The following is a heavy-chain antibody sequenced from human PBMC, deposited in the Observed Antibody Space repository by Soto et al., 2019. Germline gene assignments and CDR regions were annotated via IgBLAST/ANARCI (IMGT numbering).Heavy chain of an antibody. CDR3: ARVRTGYCSSTSCKTPS. D-gene: IGHD2-2*01. CDR1: GYTFTSYA. V-gene: IGHV1-3*01. Sequence: ASVKVSCTASGYTFTSYAMHWVRQAPGQRLEWMGWINAGNGNTKYSQKFQGRVTITRDTSASTAYMELSSLRSEDTAVYYCARVRTGYCSSTSCKTPSWGQGTLVTVSS. CDR2: INAGNGNT. J-gene: IGHJ4*02.